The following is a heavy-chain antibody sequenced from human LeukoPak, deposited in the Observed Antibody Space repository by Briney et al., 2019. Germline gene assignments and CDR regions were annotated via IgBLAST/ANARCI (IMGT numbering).Heavy chain of an antibody. Sequence: SETLSLTCAVYGGSFSSYYWSWIRQPPGKGLEWIGYIYYSGSTNYNPSPKSRVTISVDTSKNQFSLKLSSVTAADTAVYYCARDLTRLGIFGVVITDYYYYYMDVWGKGTTVTVSS. CDR2: IYYSGST. CDR3: ARDLTRLGIFGVVITDYYYYYMDV. V-gene: IGHV4-59*12. J-gene: IGHJ6*03. CDR1: GGSFSSYY. D-gene: IGHD3-3*01.